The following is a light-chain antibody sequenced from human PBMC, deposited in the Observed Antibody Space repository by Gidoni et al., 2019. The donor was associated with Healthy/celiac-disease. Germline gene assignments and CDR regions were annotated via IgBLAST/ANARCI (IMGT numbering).Light chain of an antibody. V-gene: IGLV2-14*01. CDR3: SSYTNTYPWV. Sequence: QSALTQPASVSGSPGQSITISCTGTSSDVGGYNYVSWYQQHPGKAPKLMIYEVSNRPSGVSNRFSGSKSGNTASLTISGLQAEDEADYYCSSYTNTYPWVFGGGTKLTVL. J-gene: IGLJ3*02. CDR2: EVS. CDR1: SSDVGGYNY.